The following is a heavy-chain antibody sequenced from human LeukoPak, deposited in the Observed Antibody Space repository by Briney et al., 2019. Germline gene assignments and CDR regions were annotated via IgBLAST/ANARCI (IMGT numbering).Heavy chain of an antibody. CDR2: IYTSGST. J-gene: IGHJ4*02. CDR3: ARGSSSFVY. CDR1: GRSISSGSYY. Sequence: SQTLSLTCTVSGRSISSGSYYWSWIRPPAGKGLEWIGRIYTSGSTNYNASLKSRVTISVDTSKNQFSLKLSSVTAADTAVYYCARGSSSFVYWGQGTLVTISS. V-gene: IGHV4-61*02. D-gene: IGHD6-13*01.